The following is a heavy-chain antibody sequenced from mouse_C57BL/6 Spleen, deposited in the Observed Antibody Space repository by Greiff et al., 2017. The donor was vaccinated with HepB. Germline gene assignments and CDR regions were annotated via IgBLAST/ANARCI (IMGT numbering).Heavy chain of an antibody. CDR1: GYTFTDYN. Sequence: VQLQQSGPELVKPGASVKIPCKASGYTFTDYNMDWVKQSHGKSLEWIGDINPNNGGTIYNQKFKGKATLTVDKSSSTAYMELRSLTSEDTAVYYCARREGYDDAMDYWGQGTSVTVSS. CDR3: ARREGYDDAMDY. V-gene: IGHV1-18*01. D-gene: IGHD2-2*01. CDR2: INPNNGGT. J-gene: IGHJ4*01.